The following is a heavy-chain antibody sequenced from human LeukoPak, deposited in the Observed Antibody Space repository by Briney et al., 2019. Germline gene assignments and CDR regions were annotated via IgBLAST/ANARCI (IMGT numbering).Heavy chain of an antibody. D-gene: IGHD6-13*01. V-gene: IGHV3-30*03. CDR2: ISYDGSNK. Sequence: PGRSPRLSCAASGFTFSSYGMHWVRQAPGKGLEWVAVISYDGSNKYYADSVKGRFTISRDNSKNTLYLQMNSLRAEDTAVYYCARGGIAAAGTAIDYWGQGTLVTVSS. CDR1: GFTFSSYG. J-gene: IGHJ4*02. CDR3: ARGGIAAAGTAIDY.